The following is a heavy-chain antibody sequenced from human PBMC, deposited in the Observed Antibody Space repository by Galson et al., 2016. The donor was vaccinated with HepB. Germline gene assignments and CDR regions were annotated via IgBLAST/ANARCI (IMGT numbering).Heavy chain of an antibody. CDR3: EGYSDPFDI. V-gene: IGHV3-53*01. CDR1: GFALGAFA. Sequence: SLRLSCAVSGFALGAFAMHWVRQTPGKGLEWVSAIFSGDAAYYRDSVKGRFTISRDTSKNTLYLQMNNLRAEDTAIYYCEGYSDPFDIWGQGTMVTVSS. J-gene: IGHJ3*02. CDR2: IFSGDAA. D-gene: IGHD3-22*01.